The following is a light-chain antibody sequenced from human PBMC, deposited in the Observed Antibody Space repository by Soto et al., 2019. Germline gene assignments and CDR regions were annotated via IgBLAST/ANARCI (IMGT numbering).Light chain of an antibody. Sequence: QSVLTQPASVSGSPGQSITISCTGTSSDIGAYNYVSWYQQHPGKVPKLMIYEVSNRPSGVSNRFSGSKSGNTASLTISGPQGEDEADYYCSAYTVSRTYVFGTGTKVTVL. CDR2: EVS. V-gene: IGLV2-14*01. CDR1: SSDIGAYNY. CDR3: SAYTVSRTYV. J-gene: IGLJ1*01.